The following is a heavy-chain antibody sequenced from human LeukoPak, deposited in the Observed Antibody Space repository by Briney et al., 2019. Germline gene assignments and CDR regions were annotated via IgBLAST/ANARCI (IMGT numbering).Heavy chain of an antibody. Sequence: PGGSLRLSCAASGFTFSDYYITWIRQAPGKGLEWISYISSSGNTINYADSVKGRFTISRDNSKNTLYLQMNSLRAEDTAVYYCAKELLDSSGYSLGDYWGQGTLVTVSS. J-gene: IGHJ4*02. CDR3: AKELLDSSGYSLGDY. CDR2: ISSSGNTI. V-gene: IGHV3-11*01. D-gene: IGHD3-22*01. CDR1: GFTFSDYY.